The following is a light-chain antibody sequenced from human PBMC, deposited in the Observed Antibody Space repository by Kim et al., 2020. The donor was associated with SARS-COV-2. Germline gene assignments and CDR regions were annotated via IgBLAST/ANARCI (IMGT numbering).Light chain of an antibody. Sequence: PGQTASITCSVDKLGDKYACCYQQKPGQSPVLVIYQDSKRPSGIPERFSGSNSGNTATLTISGTQAMDEADYYCQAWDSSTAVYVFGTGTKVTVL. CDR3: QAWDSSTAVYV. CDR2: QDS. CDR1: KLGDKY. V-gene: IGLV3-1*01. J-gene: IGLJ1*01.